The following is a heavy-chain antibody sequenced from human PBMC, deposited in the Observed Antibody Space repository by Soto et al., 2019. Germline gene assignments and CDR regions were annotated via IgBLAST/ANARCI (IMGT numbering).Heavy chain of an antibody. J-gene: IGHJ6*02. CDR2: ISTSSNFI. Sequence: GGSLRLSCVGSGFRFNVYNINWIRQAPGKGLEWVSSISTSSNFIYYVDSVKCRFTISRDNAKNSVYLQMDSLRAEDTAVYYCVWGLINGEYYYYGLDVWCQGTTVAVSS. CDR1: GFRFNVYN. CDR3: VWGLINGEYYYYGLDV. D-gene: IGHD1-26*01. V-gene: IGHV3-21*01.